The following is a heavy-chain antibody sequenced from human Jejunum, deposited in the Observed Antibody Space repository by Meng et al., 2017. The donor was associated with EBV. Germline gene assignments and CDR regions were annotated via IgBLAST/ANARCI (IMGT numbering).Heavy chain of an antibody. CDR3: TKDVGVVLFDY. CDR2: ISNSGGNT. J-gene: IGHJ4*02. D-gene: IGHD2-8*01. V-gene: IGHV3-23*04. CDR1: GFTFSDYA. Sequence: EGQLVGSGGGLVQPGGSLRLSCVASGFTFSDYAMSWVRQAPRKGLEWVSTISNSGGNTHYADSVKGRFTISRDNSKNTLYLQMNSLRAEDTAVYYCTKDVGVVLFDYWGQGTLVTVSS.